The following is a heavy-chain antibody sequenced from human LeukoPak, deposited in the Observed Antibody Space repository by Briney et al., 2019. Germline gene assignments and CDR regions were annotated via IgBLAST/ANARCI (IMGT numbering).Heavy chain of an antibody. D-gene: IGHD3-3*01. V-gene: IGHV3-23*01. CDR1: GFTFSSYA. J-gene: IGHJ4*02. CDR3: AKHSWWSGYFYFLPFDY. CDR2: INYSGGST. Sequence: PGGSLRLSCAASGFTFSSYAMSWVRQAPGKGLEWVSGINYSGGSTYYADSVKGRFTISRDNSKNTLYLQMNSLRVEDTAVYYCAKHSWWSGYFYFLPFDYWGQGTLVTVSS.